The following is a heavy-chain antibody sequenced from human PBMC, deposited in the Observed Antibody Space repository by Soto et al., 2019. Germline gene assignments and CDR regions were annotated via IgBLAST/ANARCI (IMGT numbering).Heavy chain of an antibody. Sequence: GGSLRLSCSASGFTFSIYAMHWVRRAPGKGLEYVSAISSNGGSTYYADSVKGRFTISRDNSKNTLYLQMSSLRAEDTAVYYCARDITPYSSGADFDFWGLGTLVTVSS. CDR2: ISSNGGST. D-gene: IGHD6-25*01. CDR3: ARDITPYSSGADFDF. CDR1: GFTFSIYA. J-gene: IGHJ4*02. V-gene: IGHV3-64D*06.